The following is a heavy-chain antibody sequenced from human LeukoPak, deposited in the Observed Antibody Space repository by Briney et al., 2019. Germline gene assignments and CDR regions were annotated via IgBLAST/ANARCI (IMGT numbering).Heavy chain of an antibody. D-gene: IGHD6-13*01. Sequence: PSDPLPHPRTVSCLYLRRYFWRWIGPPPGRRLAWIGYIYSGGNTNYSPSLRSRVTFSVDTSKNQFSLKLRSVTAADTAVYYCARAVGLSAGAGLFDYWGQGTLVTVSS. CDR2: IYSGGNT. V-gene: IGHV4-4*09. CDR3: ARAVGLSAGAGLFDY. CDR1: CLYLRRYF. J-gene: IGHJ4*02.